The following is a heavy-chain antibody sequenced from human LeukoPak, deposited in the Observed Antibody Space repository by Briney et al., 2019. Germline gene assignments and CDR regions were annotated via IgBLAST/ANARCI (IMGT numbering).Heavy chain of an antibody. CDR1: GESFTTFY. CDR2: INHTGST. V-gene: IGHV4-34*01. D-gene: IGHD2-15*01. CDR3: ASPVAAIRKGYYYYYMDV. Sequence: SETLSLTCAVYGESFTTFYWGWIRQTPGKGLEWIGEINHTGSTNYNPSLKSRVTISIDTSKNQFSLKLNSVTAADTAVYYCASPVAAIRKGYYYYYMDVWGKGTTVTVSS. J-gene: IGHJ6*03.